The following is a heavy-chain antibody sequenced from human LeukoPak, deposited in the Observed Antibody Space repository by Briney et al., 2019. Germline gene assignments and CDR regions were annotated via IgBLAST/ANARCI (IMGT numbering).Heavy chain of an antibody. CDR2: IYPGDSDT. CDR1: GYTFNTYW. V-gene: IGHV5-51*01. Sequence: GESLKISCKGSGYTFNTYWIAWVRQMPGKGLEWMGIIYPGDSDTRYSPSFQGQVTISADKSIGTAYLQWSSLKASDTATYYCARRIAVAGTGYYGLDVWGQGTTVTASS. CDR3: ARRIAVAGTGYYGLDV. D-gene: IGHD6-19*01. J-gene: IGHJ6*02.